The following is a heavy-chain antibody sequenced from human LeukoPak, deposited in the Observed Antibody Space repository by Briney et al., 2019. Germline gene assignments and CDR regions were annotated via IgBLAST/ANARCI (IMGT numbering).Heavy chain of an antibody. Sequence: ASVKVSCKASGYTFTDYYIHWVRHAPGQGREYMGWIDPNSVKTNYAQKFRGRVIMPRDPSITTAYMELTRLRPDDTAVYYCVRGLSSGFDPWGQGALGTVSS. J-gene: IGHJ5*02. CDR2: IDPNSVKT. CDR3: VRGLSSGFDP. CDR1: GYTFTDYY. D-gene: IGHD6-19*01. V-gene: IGHV1-2*02.